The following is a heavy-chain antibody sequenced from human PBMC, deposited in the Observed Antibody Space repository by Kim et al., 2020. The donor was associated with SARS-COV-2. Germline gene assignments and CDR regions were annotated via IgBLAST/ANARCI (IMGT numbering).Heavy chain of an antibody. Sequence: GGSLRLSCAASGITFSNAWMSWVRQAPGKGLEWVGRIKIKADGGTIAYAAPVKGRFTISRDDSKNTLYLQMNSLKTEDTGVYYCITDPHMDLGWGSYDLWSQGTLVTGSS. D-gene: IGHD3-10*01. V-gene: IGHV3-15*01. CDR3: ITDPHMDLGWGSYDL. CDR1: GITFSNAW. CDR2: IKIKADGGTI. J-gene: IGHJ5*02.